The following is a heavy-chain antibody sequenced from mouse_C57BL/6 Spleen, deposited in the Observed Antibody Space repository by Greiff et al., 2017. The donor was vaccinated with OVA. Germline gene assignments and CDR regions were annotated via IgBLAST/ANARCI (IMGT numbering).Heavy chain of an antibody. CDR2: IDPSDSYT. CDR1: GYTFTSYW. CDR3: ARSVGYYFDY. D-gene: IGHD1-1*01. Sequence: VQLQQPGAELVMPGASVKLSCKASGYTFTSYWMHWVKQRPGQGLEWIGEIDPSDSYTNYNQKFKGKSTLTVDKSSSTAYMQLSSLTSEDSAVYYCARSVGYYFDYWGQGTTLTVSS. V-gene: IGHV1-69*01. J-gene: IGHJ2*01.